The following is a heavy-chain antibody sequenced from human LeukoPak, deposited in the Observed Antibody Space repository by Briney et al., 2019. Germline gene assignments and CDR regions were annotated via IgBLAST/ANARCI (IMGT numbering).Heavy chain of an antibody. V-gene: IGHV3-30-3*01. CDR2: ISYDGSNK. J-gene: IGHJ4*02. D-gene: IGHD1-7*01. Sequence: GGSLRLSCAASGFTFSSYAMHWVRQAPGKGLEWVAVISYDGSNKYYADSVKGRFTISRDNSKNTLYLQMNSLRAEDTAVYYCANSTPHNWNYLGYFDYWGQGTLVTVSS. CDR1: GFTFSSYA. CDR3: ANSTPHNWNYLGYFDY.